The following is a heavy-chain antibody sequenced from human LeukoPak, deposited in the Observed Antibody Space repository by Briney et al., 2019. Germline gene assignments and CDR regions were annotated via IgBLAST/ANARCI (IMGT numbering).Heavy chain of an antibody. CDR2: ISFDGTVK. D-gene: IGHD6-13*01. J-gene: IGHJ4*02. CDR3: AREPAAGPDFMFDS. CDR1: GFTFSNYA. V-gene: IGHV3-30*04. Sequence: GGSLRLSCVGSGFTFSNYAMHWVRQAPGKGLDWVAEISFDGTVKSYGDSVKGRFTISRDNSKNAVYLQMNSLRVEDTAVYFCAREPAAGPDFMFDSWGQGTLVTVSS.